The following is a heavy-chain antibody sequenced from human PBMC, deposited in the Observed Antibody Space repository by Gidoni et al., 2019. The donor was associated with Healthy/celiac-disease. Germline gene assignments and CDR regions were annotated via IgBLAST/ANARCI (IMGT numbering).Heavy chain of an antibody. D-gene: IGHD6-6*01. CDR1: GFTFSSYS. V-gene: IGHV3-21*01. CDR3: ARASRVSDGLGY. Sequence: EVQLVESGGGLVKPGGSLRLSCAASGFTFSSYSMNWVRQAPGKGLEWVSSISSSSSYIYYADSVKGRFTISRDNAKNSLYLQMNSLRAEDTAVYYCARASRVSDGLGYWGQGTLVTVSS. J-gene: IGHJ4*02. CDR2: ISSSSSYI.